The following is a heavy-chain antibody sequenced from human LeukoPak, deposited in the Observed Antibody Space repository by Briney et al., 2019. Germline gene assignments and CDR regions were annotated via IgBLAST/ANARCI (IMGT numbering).Heavy chain of an antibody. Sequence: GGPLRLSCAASGFTFSSYWMHRVRQAPGKGLVWVSRINSDGSSTSYADSVKGRFTISRDNAKNTLYLQMNSLRDEDTAVYYCARGTGYGVFDSWGQGTLVTVSS. CDR3: ARGTGYGVFDS. J-gene: IGHJ4*02. CDR1: GFTFSSYW. D-gene: IGHD4/OR15-4a*01. CDR2: INSDGSST. V-gene: IGHV3-74*01.